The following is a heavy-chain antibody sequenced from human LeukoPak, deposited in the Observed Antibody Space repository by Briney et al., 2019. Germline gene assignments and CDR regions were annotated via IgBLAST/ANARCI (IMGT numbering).Heavy chain of an antibody. Sequence: NASQTLSLTCTVSRGSISSGDYYWSWIRQHPGKGLEWICYIYSSGGTYYNPSLKSRLTISVDTSKNQFSLKLSSVTAADTAVYYCARGLEYYYDSRGAFDIWGQGTVVTLSA. CDR3: ARGLEYYYDSRGAFDI. V-gene: IGHV4-31*03. D-gene: IGHD3-22*01. CDR1: RGSISSGDYY. J-gene: IGHJ3*02. CDR2: IYSSGGT.